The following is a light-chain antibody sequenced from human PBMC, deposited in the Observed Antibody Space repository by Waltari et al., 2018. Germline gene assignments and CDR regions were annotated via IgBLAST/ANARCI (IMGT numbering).Light chain of an antibody. CDR1: TIDIGTYNY. Sequence: QSALTQPASVSGSPGPSITFSCTGTTIDIGTYNYVSWYQSHPGKAPKLMIYDVSKRPSGVSNRFSGSKSGNAASLTISGLQAEDEAYYYCSSYTVNTTLVFGGGTKLTVL. CDR2: DVS. J-gene: IGLJ3*02. CDR3: SSYTVNTTLV. V-gene: IGLV2-14*03.